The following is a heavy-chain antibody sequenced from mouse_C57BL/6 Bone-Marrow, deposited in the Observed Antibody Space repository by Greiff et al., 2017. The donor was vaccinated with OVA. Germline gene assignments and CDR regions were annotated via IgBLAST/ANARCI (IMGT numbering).Heavy chain of an antibody. CDR1: GYTFTSYG. CDR3: ARQTYDYDHYYAMDY. J-gene: IGHJ4*01. D-gene: IGHD2-4*01. Sequence: QVQLQQSGAELARPGASVKLSCKASGYTFTSYGISWVKQRTGQGLEWIGEIYPRSGNTYYNEKFKGKATLTADKSSSTAYMELRSLTSEDSAVYFCARQTYDYDHYYAMDYWGQGTSVTVSS. CDR2: IYPRSGNT. V-gene: IGHV1-81*01.